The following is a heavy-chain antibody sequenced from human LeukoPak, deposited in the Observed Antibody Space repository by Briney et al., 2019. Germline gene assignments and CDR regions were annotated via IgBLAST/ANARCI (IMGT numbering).Heavy chain of an antibody. D-gene: IGHD3-3*01. J-gene: IGHJ3*02. V-gene: IGHV4-61*02. CDR2: IYTSGST. Sequence: KTSETLSLTCTVSGGSISSGSYYWSWIRQPAGKGLEWIGRIYTSGSTNYNPSLKSRVTISVDTSKNQFSLKLSSVTAADTALYCCARDRNYDFWSGYHGDAFDIWGQGTMVTVSS. CDR1: GGSISSGSYY. CDR3: ARDRNYDFWSGYHGDAFDI.